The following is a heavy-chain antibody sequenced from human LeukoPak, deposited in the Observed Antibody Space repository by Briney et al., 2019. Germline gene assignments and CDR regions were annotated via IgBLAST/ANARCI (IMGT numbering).Heavy chain of an antibody. J-gene: IGHJ4*02. D-gene: IGHD3-22*01. CDR1: GFTLSNYW. Sequence: GGSLRLSCAASGFTLSNYWMHWVRQAPGKGLVWVSRITSDGSSTNYADSVKGRFTISRDYAKNTLYLQMNSLRAEDTAVYYCVRSSGFPDYWGQGTLVTVSS. CDR3: VRSSGFPDY. CDR2: ITSDGSST. V-gene: IGHV3-74*01.